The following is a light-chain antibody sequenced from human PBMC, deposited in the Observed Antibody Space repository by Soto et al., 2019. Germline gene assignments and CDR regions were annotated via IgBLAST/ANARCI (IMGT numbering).Light chain of an antibody. J-gene: IGKJ1*01. CDR2: GAS. CDR3: QQYNNSPQT. V-gene: IGKV3-15*01. Sequence: EIVLTQSPGTLPLSPGKTATLSSRASQSVSSSNLAWYQQKNGQPPRILIYGASTRATGIPARFSGSGSGTEFTLTISRLQSEDFEVYYCQQYNNSPQTFGQGTKVDIK. CDR1: QSVSSSN.